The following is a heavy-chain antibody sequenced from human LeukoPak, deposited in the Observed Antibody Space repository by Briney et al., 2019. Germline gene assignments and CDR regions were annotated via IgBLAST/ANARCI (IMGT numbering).Heavy chain of an antibody. D-gene: IGHD4-11*01. CDR3: ASPDYSNYGRHYYYYGMDV. CDR2: IIPIFGTA. V-gene: IGHV1-69*01. J-gene: IGHJ6*02. Sequence: GSSVKVSCKASGGTFSSYAISWVRQAPGQGLEWMGGIIPIFGTANYAQKFQGRVTITADESTSTAYMELSSLRSEDTAVYYCASPDYSNYGRHYYYYGMDVWGQGTTVTVSS. CDR1: GGTFSSYA.